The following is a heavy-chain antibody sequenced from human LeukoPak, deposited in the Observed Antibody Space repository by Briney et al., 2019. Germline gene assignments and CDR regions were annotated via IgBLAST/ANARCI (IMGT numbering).Heavy chain of an antibody. J-gene: IGHJ4*02. CDR3: TTKLWFGDWPIDY. D-gene: IGHD3-10*01. CDR1: GFTFSNAW. Sequence: GGSLRLTRAASGFTFSNAWVSWVRQAPGKGLEWVGRIKSKTDGGTTDYAAPVKGRFTISRDDSKNTLYLQMNSLKTEDTAVYYCTTKLWFGDWPIDYWGQGTLVSVSS. CDR2: IKSKTDGGTT. V-gene: IGHV3-15*01.